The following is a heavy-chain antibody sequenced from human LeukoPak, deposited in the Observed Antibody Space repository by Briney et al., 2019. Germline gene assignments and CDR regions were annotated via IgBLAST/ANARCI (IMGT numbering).Heavy chain of an antibody. V-gene: IGHV3-23*01. CDR2: ISGSGGST. CDR3: ARVFSDGSSHLDY. J-gene: IGHJ4*02. CDR1: GFNFSSYA. D-gene: IGHD1-26*01. Sequence: GGSLRLSCAASGFNFSSYAMSWVRQAPGKGLEWVSSISGSGGSTYYADSVKGRFTISRDNSKNTLYLQMNSLRAEDTAVYYCARVFSDGSSHLDYWGQGTLVTVSS.